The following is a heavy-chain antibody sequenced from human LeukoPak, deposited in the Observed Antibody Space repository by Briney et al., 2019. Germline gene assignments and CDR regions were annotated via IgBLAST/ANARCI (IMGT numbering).Heavy chain of an antibody. D-gene: IGHD3-22*01. CDR1: GGSISSDY. Sequence: SETLSLTCTVSGGSISSDYWSWIRQPPGKGLEWIGYIYYRGSTNYNPSLKSRATISVDTSKNQFSLKLSSVTAADTAVYYCARLSGYSSGHYYFDYWGQGTLVTVSS. CDR3: ARLSGYSSGHYYFDY. CDR2: IYYRGST. V-gene: IGHV4-59*01. J-gene: IGHJ4*02.